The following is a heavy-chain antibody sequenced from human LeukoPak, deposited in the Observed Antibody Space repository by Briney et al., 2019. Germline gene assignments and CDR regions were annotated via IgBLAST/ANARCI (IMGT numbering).Heavy chain of an antibody. CDR1: GGSISSYY. Sequence: SETLSLTCTVSGGSISSYYWSWIRQPPGKGLEWIGYIYYSGSTNYNPSLKSRVTISVDTSKNQFSLKLTSVTAADTAVYYCAREEARYGDYDNWGQGTLVTVSS. J-gene: IGHJ4*02. CDR3: AREEARYGDYDN. D-gene: IGHD4-17*01. V-gene: IGHV4-59*01. CDR2: IYYSGST.